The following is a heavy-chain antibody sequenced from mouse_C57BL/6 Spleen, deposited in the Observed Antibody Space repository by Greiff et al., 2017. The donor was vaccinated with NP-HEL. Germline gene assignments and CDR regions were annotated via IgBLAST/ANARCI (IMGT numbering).Heavy chain of an antibody. J-gene: IGHJ4*01. V-gene: IGHV3-6*01. CDR2: ISYDGSN. D-gene: IGHD2-4*01. CDR3: ANVYYDYDYAMDY. CDR1: GYSITSGYY. Sequence: EVQRVESGPGLVKPSQSLSLTCSVTGYSITSGYYWNWIRQFPGNKLEWMGYISYDGSNNYNPSLKNRISITRDTSKNQFLLKLNSVTTEDTATYYCANVYYDYDYAMDYWGQGTSVTVSS.